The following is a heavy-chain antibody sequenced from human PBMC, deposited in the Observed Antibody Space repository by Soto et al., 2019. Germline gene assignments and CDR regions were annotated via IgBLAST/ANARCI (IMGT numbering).Heavy chain of an antibody. V-gene: IGHV3-23*01. CDR1: GFTFSNYA. CDR3: AKDPHMDV. CDR2: IRNSGDRT. Sequence: GGSLRLSCTASGFTFSNYAMGWVRQAPGKGLEWVSGIRNSGDRTYYADSVRGRFTISRDNSKNTLYLQMNSLRAEDTAVYYCAKDPHMDVWGQGTTVTVSS. J-gene: IGHJ6*02.